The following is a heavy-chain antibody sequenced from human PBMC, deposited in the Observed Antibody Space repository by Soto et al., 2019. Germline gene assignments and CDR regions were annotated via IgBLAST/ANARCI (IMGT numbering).Heavy chain of an antibody. Sequence: SETLSLTCTVSGGSISSYYWSWIRQPPGKGLEWIGYIYYSGSTNYNPSLKSRVTISVDTSKNQFSLKLSSVTAADTAVYYCARSIRGATKDYWGQGTLVTVSS. CDR3: ARSIRGATKDY. CDR2: IYYSGST. V-gene: IGHV4-59*01. J-gene: IGHJ4*02. D-gene: IGHD1-26*01. CDR1: GGSISSYY.